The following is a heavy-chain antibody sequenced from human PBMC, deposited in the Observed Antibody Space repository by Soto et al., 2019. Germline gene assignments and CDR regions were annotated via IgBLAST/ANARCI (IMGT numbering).Heavy chain of an antibody. CDR1: GLTFSDAW. D-gene: IGHD3-22*01. CDR2: VKKKTAGGTA. CDR3: TTGFYDVSGRYHGDDAFHI. V-gene: IGHV3-15*01. Sequence: EVRLVESGGGLVKPGGSLRLSFAASGLTFSDAWMTWVRRAPGKAMEWVGRVKKKTAGGTAEYGTPVKGRFTISRDDSMSTFYLQMNSLTTEDTAIYYCTTGFYDVSGRYHGDDAFHIWGQGTTVTVSS. J-gene: IGHJ3*02.